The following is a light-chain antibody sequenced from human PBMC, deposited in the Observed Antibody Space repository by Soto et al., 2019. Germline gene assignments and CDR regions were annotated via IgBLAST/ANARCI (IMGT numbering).Light chain of an antibody. Sequence: EIVLTQSPGTLSLSPGERATLSCRASQSVSSSYLAWYQQKPGQAPRLLIYGASSRATGIPDRFSGRGSGTDFTLTNSRLEPGDFYCQQYGSSPPYTFGPGTKVDIK. V-gene: IGKV3-20*01. J-gene: IGKJ3*01. CDR2: GAS. CDR1: QSVSSSY. CDR3: QQYGSSPPYT.